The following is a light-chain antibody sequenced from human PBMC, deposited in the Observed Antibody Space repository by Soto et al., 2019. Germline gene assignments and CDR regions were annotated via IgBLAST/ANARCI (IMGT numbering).Light chain of an antibody. V-gene: IGLV2-23*01. CDR2: EGS. J-gene: IGLJ2*01. CDR3: CSYAGSRTYVI. CDR1: SNDIGSYNL. Sequence: QSALTQPASVSGSPGQSITISCTGTSNDIGSYNLVSWYQHHPGKAPRLIIYEGSKWPSGVSNRFSGSKSGNTASLTISGLQAEDEADYYCCSYAGSRTYVIFGGGTKVTVL.